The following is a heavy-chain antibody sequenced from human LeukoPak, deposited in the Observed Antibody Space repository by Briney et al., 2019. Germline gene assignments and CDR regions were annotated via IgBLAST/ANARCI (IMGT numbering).Heavy chain of an antibody. V-gene: IGHV4-59*02. D-gene: IGHD2-2*01. Sequence: PSGTLSLTCTVSGASVRSHYWSWIRQPPGKGLEWIGNVFHNRDGSFAPSLTSRVTMSVDTSKNQFSLNLNSVTAADTAVYYCASKPIVPASQGHYFDTWGQGILVTVSS. J-gene: IGHJ5*02. CDR2: VFHNRDG. CDR1: GASVRSHY. CDR3: ASKPIVPASQGHYFDT.